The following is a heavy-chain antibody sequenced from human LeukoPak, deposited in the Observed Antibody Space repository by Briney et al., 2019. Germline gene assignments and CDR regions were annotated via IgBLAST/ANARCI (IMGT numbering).Heavy chain of an antibody. V-gene: IGHV4-59*01. J-gene: IGHJ2*01. CDR3: ARGKSRTNWGHWYLDL. D-gene: IGHD7-27*01. CDR2: IHYTGST. CDR1: GVSITSYY. Sequence: SETLSLTCNVFGVSITSYYWSWIRQPPGKGLEWIGHIHYTGSTTYNSSLQSRVTISVDTSSNHFSLEMRSVTAADTAVYYCARGKSRTNWGHWYLDLWGRGTLVSVSS.